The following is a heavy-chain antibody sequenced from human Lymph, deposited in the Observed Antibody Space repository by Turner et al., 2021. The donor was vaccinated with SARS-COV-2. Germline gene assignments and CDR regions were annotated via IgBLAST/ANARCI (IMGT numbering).Heavy chain of an antibody. V-gene: IGHV3-33*01. CDR3: ARDLRFGELPAADH. J-gene: IGHJ4*02. CDR1: GFTFSSYG. D-gene: IGHD3-10*01. CDR2: IWYDGSNK. Sequence: QVKLVESGGGVVRPGRSLRLSCAASGFTFSSYGMNWVRQAAGKGLEWVAVIWYDGSNKYYADSVKGRFTIFRDNSKNTLYLQMNSLRAEETAVYYFARDLRFGELPAADHWGQGTLVTVSS.